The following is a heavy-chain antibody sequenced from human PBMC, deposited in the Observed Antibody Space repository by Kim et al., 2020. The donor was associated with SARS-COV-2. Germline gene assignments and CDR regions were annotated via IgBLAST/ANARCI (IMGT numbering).Heavy chain of an antibody. V-gene: IGHV3-48*02. Sequence: GGSLRLSCAASGFTFGNAAMTWVRQAPGKGLEWVCGIRSNTDSATYEDSVNGRCTFSRERAKSKHSLYLQSISAEDEAIAVYYSEPKLWFVEKPLVIWG. CDR3: EPKLWFVEKPLVI. CDR1: GFTFGNAA. J-gene: IGHJ3*02. D-gene: IGHD3-10*01. CDR2: IRSNTDSATY.